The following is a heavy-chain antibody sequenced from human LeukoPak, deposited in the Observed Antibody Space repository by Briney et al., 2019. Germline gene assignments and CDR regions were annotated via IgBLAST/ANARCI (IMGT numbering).Heavy chain of an antibody. CDR2: IYYSGST. J-gene: IGHJ6*02. Sequence: SETLSLTCTVSGXSISSSSYYWGWIRQPPGKGLEWIGSIYYSGSTYYNPSLKSRVTISVDTSKNQFSLKLSSVTAADTAVYYCARVVTYYYDSSGYDVWGQGTTVTVSS. D-gene: IGHD3-22*01. CDR1: GXSISSSSYY. V-gene: IGHV4-39*01. CDR3: ARVVTYYYDSSGYDV.